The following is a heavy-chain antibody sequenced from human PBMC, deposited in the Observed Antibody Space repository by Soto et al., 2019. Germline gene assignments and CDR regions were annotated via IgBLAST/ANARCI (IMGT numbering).Heavy chain of an antibody. CDR3: ARARPGIAAAGTDFDY. V-gene: IGHV3-20*04. D-gene: IGHD6-13*01. Sequence: GGSLRLSCAASGFTFDDYGMSWVRQAPGKGLEWVSGINWNGGSTGYADSVKGRFTISRDNAKNSLYLQMNSLRAEDTALYYCARARPGIAAAGTDFDYWGQGTLVTVSS. J-gene: IGHJ4*02. CDR2: INWNGGST. CDR1: GFTFDDYG.